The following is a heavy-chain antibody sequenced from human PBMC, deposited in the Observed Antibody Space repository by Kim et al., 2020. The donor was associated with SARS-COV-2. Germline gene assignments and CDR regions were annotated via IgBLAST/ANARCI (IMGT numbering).Heavy chain of an antibody. V-gene: IGHV5-51*01. J-gene: IGHJ6*02. D-gene: IGHD3-10*01. CDR2: IYPGDSDT. CDR1: GYSFTSYW. CDR3: ARTSGVHMGTTRPNYYYYGMDV. Sequence: GESLKISCKGSGYSFTSYWIGWVRQMPGKGLEWMGIIYPGDSDTRYSPSFQGQVTISADKSISTAYLQWSSLKASDTAMYYCARTSGVHMGTTRPNYYYYGMDVWGQGTTVTVSS.